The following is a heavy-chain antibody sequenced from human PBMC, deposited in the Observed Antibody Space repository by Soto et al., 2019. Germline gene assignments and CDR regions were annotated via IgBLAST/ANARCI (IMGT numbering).Heavy chain of an antibody. V-gene: IGHV4-39*01. CDR3: ARHQSHSSSYVDP. CDR2: IYYSGST. J-gene: IGHJ5*02. CDR1: GGSISSSSYY. Sequence: QLQLQESGPGLVKPSETLSLTCTVSGGSISSSSYYWGWIRQPPGKGLEWIGSIYYSGSTYYHPSLTSRVTISVDTSKNQFSLKLSSVTAADTAVYYCARHQSHSSSYVDPWGQGTLVTVSS. D-gene: IGHD6-13*01.